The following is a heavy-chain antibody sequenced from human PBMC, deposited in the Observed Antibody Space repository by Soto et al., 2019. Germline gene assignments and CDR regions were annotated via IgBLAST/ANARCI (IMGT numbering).Heavy chain of an antibody. CDR1: GGSISSYY. CDR3: ARDRLGSSPGCFDP. D-gene: IGHD6-13*01. V-gene: IGHV4-59*01. J-gene: IGHJ5*02. CDR2: IYYSGST. Sequence: PSETLSLTCTVSGGSISSYYWSWIRQPPGKGLEWIGYIYYSGSTNYNPSLKSRVTISVDTSKNQFSLKLSSVTAADTAVYYCARDRLGSSPGCFDPWGPGTLVTVSS.